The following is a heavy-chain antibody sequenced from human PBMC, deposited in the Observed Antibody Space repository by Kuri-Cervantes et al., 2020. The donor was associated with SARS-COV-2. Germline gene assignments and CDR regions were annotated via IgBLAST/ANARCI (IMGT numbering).Heavy chain of an antibody. CDR2: INPNSGGT. Sequence: ASVKVSCEASGYTFTGYYMHWVRQAPGQGLEWMGWINPNSGGTNYAQKFQGRVTMTRDTSISTAYMELSRLRSDDTAVYYCAREKWAAAAGIWYYYYMDVWGKGTTVTVSS. J-gene: IGHJ6*03. CDR3: AREKWAAAAGIWYYYYMDV. CDR1: GYTFTGYY. D-gene: IGHD6-13*01. V-gene: IGHV1-2*02.